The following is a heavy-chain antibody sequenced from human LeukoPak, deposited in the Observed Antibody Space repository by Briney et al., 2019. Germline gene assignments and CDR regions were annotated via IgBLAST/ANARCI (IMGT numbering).Heavy chain of an antibody. D-gene: IGHD2-21*01. CDR3: ARAIPGQL. V-gene: IGHV3-53*01. CDR1: GFTFSSYY. J-gene: IGHJ3*01. Sequence: SGGSLRLSCTTSGFTFSSYYMHWVRQAPGKGLEWVSVIYAGGSTYYADSVKGRFTISRDSSKSTLYLQMNGLRAEDTAVYYCARAIPGQLWGQGTMVTVSS. CDR2: IYAGGST.